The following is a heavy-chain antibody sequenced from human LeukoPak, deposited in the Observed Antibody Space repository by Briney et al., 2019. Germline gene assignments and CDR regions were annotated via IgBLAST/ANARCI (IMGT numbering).Heavy chain of an antibody. CDR1: GFTFNHYA. V-gene: IGHV3-30*04. CDR3: ATERFSSGWTDY. Sequence: GRSLRLSCAASGFTFNHYALHWVRQAPGKGLEWVALISYDGSDKYYADSVKGRFTISRDNSKDTLYLQMNSLRTEDTAVYYCATERFSSGWTDYWGQGTLVTVSS. CDR2: ISYDGSDK. J-gene: IGHJ4*02. D-gene: IGHD6-19*01.